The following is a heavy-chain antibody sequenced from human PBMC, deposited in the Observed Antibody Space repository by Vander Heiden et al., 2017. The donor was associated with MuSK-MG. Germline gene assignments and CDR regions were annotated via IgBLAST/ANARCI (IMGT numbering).Heavy chain of an antibody. CDR2: INPNSGGT. V-gene: IGHV1-2*02. D-gene: IGHD6-19*01. Sequence: QVPLVQSGAEANKPRASVKVSCKASGYTFTGYYMHWVRQAPGQGLEWMGWINPNSGGTNYAQKFQGRVTMTRDTSISTAYMELSRLRSDDTAVYYCARPRTHSSGWDFDYWGQGTLVTVSS. J-gene: IGHJ4*02. CDR3: ARPRTHSSGWDFDY. CDR1: GYTFTGYY.